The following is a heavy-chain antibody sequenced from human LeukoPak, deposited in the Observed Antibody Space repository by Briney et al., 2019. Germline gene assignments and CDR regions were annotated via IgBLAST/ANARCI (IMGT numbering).Heavy chain of an antibody. V-gene: IGHV3-23*01. D-gene: IGHD3-10*01. J-gene: IGHJ4*02. CDR2: ISGSVVTT. CDR1: GFTFSSYG. CDR3: AKDCHPITMVRGVIPMAFDY. Sequence: PGGSLRLSCAASGFTFSSYGMSWVRQAPGKGLEWVSTISGSVVTTYYADSVKGRFTVSRDNSKNTLYLQMNSLRAEDTAVYYCAKDCHPITMVRGVIPMAFDYWGQGTLVTVSS.